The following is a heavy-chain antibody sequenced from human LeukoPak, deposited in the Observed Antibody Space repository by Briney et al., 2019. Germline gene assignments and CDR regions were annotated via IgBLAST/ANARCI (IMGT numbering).Heavy chain of an antibody. CDR2: INHSGST. J-gene: IGHJ4*02. V-gene: IGHV4-34*01. Sequence: SETLSLTCAVYGGSFSGYYWSWIRQPPGKGLGWIGEINHSGSTNYNPSLKSRVTISVDTSKNQFSLKLSSVTAADTAVYYCASLIVGTTYFDYWGQGTLVTVSS. D-gene: IGHD1-26*01. CDR1: GGSFSGYY. CDR3: ASLIVGTTYFDY.